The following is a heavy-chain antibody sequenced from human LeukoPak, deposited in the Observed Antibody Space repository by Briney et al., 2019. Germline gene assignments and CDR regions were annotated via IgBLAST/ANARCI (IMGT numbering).Heavy chain of an antibody. CDR2: IYYSGST. CDR1: GGSISSGGYD. Sequence: SETLSLTFTVSGGSISSGGYDWSWIRQHPGKGLEWIGYIYYSGSTYYNPSLKSRVTISVDTSKNQFSLKLSSVTAADTAVYYCARERIAARQNYFDYWGQGTLVTVSS. J-gene: IGHJ4*02. D-gene: IGHD6-6*01. CDR3: ARERIAARQNYFDY. V-gene: IGHV4-31*03.